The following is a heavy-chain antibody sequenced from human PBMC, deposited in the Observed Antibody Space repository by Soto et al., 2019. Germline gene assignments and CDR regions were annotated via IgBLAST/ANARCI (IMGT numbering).Heavy chain of an antibody. Sequence: GKSLKISCKGSGYSFTIYWIGWVRQMPGKGLEWMGIIYPGDSDTRYSPSFQGQVTISADKSISTAYLQWSSLKASDTAMYYCAXHLVGGYDSYYYYGMDVWGQGTTVTVSS. CDR2: IYPGDSDT. CDR1: GYSFTIYW. CDR3: AXHLVGGYDSYYYYGMDV. V-gene: IGHV5-51*01. D-gene: IGHD5-12*01. J-gene: IGHJ6*01.